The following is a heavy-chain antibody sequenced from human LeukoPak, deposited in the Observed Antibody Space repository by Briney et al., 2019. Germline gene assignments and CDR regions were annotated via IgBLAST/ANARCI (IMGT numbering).Heavy chain of an antibody. Sequence: GGSLRLSCAASGFTFDDYAMHWVRQAPGKGLERVSLISGDGGSTYYADSVKGRFTISRDNSKNSLYLQMNSLRTEDTTLYYCAKGHYYGMDVWGQGTTVTVSS. CDR2: ISGDGGST. V-gene: IGHV3-43*02. CDR3: AKGHYYGMDV. CDR1: GFTFDDYA. J-gene: IGHJ6*02.